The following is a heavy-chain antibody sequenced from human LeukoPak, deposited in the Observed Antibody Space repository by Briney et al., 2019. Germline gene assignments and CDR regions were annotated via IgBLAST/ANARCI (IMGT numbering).Heavy chain of an antibody. CDR1: GFTFRNYA. CDR2: ISYDGSNK. V-gene: IGHV3-30-3*01. J-gene: IGHJ4*02. D-gene: IGHD4-17*01. CDR3: ARDHSTTVYYFDY. Sequence: QPGRSLRLSCAASGFTFRNYAMHWVRQAPGKGLEWVAVISYDGSNKYSADSVKGRFTISRDNSKNTLYLQMNSLRVEDTAVYYCARDHSTTVYYFDYWGQGTLVTVSS.